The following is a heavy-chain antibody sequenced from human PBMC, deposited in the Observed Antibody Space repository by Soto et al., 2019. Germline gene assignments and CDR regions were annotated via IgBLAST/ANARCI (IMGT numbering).Heavy chain of an antibody. CDR2: VYYTGST. CDR1: GGSISGSY. J-gene: IGHJ4*02. V-gene: IGHV4-59*01. Sequence: SETLSLTCSVSGGSISGSYWSWIRQSPGKGLEWLGYVYYTGSTNYGPSLRSRVSISVDTSKNEFSLRLSSVTAADTAVYFCARSVAVPGAHIDYWGQGTQVTVSS. CDR3: ARSVAVPGAHIDY. D-gene: IGHD6-19*01.